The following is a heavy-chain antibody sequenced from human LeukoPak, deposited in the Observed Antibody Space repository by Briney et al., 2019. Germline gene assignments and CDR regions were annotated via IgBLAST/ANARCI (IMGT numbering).Heavy chain of an antibody. J-gene: IGHJ4*02. CDR2: MNPGTGVT. V-gene: IGHV1-8*01. CDR3: ARGRAAAD. CDR1: GYTFTYND. Sequence: ASVKVSCKASGYTFTYNDVNWVRQAPGQGLEWMGWMNPGTGVTGYAPRFQGRVAMTADTSIKTAYMELRGLTSDDTAVYYCARGRAAADWGQGTLVTVSS. D-gene: IGHD2-15*01.